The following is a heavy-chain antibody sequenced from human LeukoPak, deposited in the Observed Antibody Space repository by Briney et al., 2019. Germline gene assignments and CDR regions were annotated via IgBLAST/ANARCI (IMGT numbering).Heavy chain of an antibody. V-gene: IGHV4-59*12. D-gene: IGHD2-2*01. CDR1: GGSISSYY. J-gene: IGHJ6*03. CDR2: IYYSGST. CDR3: VRDSRDIVVVPASYTARYYYYYMDV. Sequence: SETLSLTCTVSGGSISSYYWSWIRQPPGKGLEWIGYIYYSGSTNYNPSLKSRVTMSVDTSKNQFPLKLSSVTAADTAVYYCVRDSRDIVVVPASYTARYYYYYMDVWGKGTTVTVSS.